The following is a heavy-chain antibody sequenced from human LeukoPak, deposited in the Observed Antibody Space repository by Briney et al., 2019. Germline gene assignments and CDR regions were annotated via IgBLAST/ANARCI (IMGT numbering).Heavy chain of an antibody. CDR2: VFYSGST. Sequence: SEPLSLTCTVSGGSVGSSSYHWGWIRQPPGKGLEWIGSVFYSGSTYYNPSLKSRVTMSVDTSKNQFSLKLSSVIAADTAVYYCARLWSTDCSGGSCPHQPNYWGQGNLVTVSS. D-gene: IGHD2-15*01. CDR1: GGSVGSSSYH. J-gene: IGHJ4*02. V-gene: IGHV4-39*01. CDR3: ARLWSTDCSGGSCPHQPNY.